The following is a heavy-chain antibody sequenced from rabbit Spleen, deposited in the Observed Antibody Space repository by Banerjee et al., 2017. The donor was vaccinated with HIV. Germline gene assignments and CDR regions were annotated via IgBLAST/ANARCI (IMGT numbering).Heavy chain of an antibody. CDR1: GIDFSGSYW. V-gene: IGHV1S45*01. J-gene: IGHJ6*01. D-gene: IGHD8-1*01. CDR2: IYGSVSDAT. Sequence: QEQLEESGGDLVKPGGSLTLTCKASGIDFSGSYWICWVRQAPGKGLEWIACIYGSVSDATYASWAKGRFTISKTSSTTVTLQMTSLTAADTATYFCARDTGSSFSSYGMDLWGQGTLVTVS. CDR3: ARDTGSSFSSYGMDL.